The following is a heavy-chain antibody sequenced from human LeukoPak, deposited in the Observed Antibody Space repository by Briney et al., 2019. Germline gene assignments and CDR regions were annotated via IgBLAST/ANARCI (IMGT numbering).Heavy chain of an antibody. D-gene: IGHD6-13*01. Sequence: PSETLSLTCTVSGGYISGFYWSWIRQPPEKGLEWIGYVHYSGSTNYNPSLKSRVIISVDSSKNQFSLKLSSVTAADTAVYYCASSQLVRAFDIWGQGTMVTVSS. CDR2: VHYSGST. CDR1: GGYISGFY. CDR3: ASSQLVRAFDI. J-gene: IGHJ3*02. V-gene: IGHV4-59*01.